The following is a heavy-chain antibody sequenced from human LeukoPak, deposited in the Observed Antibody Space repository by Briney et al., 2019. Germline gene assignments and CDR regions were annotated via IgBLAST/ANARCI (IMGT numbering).Heavy chain of an antibody. CDR3: ARGLSDNCFDP. CDR2: IQSGGST. Sequence: GGSLRLSCAASGFTFSPYWMHWVRQAPGKGLEWVSVIQSGGSTYYADSVKGRFTISRDNSKNSLYLQMNSLRAEDTAVYYCARGLSDNCFDPWGQGTLVTVSS. J-gene: IGHJ5*02. D-gene: IGHD2-21*01. CDR1: GFTFSPYW. V-gene: IGHV3-66*01.